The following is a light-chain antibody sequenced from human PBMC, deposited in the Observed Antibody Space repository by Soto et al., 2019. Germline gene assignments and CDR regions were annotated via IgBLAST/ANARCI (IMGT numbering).Light chain of an antibody. V-gene: IGKV1-27*01. CDR3: QTYNSPPRT. Sequence: DIQMTQSPSSLSASVGDRVSITCRASQDIANFLAWYQHKAGKVPTLLIYAASTLQSGVPSRFSGSASGTDFTLTISSLQPEDVATYYCQTYNSPPRTLGQGTKVDIK. CDR2: AAS. CDR1: QDIANF. J-gene: IGKJ1*01.